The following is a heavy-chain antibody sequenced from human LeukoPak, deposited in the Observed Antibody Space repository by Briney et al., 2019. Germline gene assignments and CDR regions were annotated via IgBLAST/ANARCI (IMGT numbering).Heavy chain of an antibody. CDR1: GDSISIGSHF. D-gene: IGHD1-26*01. CDR2: IYTTGST. J-gene: IGHJ4*02. Sequence: SQTLSLTCTVSGDSISIGSHFWSWIRQPAGKGLEWIGRIYTTGSTNYNPSLKSRVTISVDTSKNQFPLKLSSVTAADTAVYYCAREGSGSHPGYYWGQGTLVTVSS. CDR3: AREGSGSHPGYY. V-gene: IGHV4-61*02.